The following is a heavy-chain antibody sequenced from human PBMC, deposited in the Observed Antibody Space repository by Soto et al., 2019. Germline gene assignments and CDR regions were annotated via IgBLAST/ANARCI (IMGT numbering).Heavy chain of an antibody. CDR2: ISAYNGNT. V-gene: IGHV1-18*01. J-gene: IGHJ5*02. CDR1: GYTFTSYG. CDR3: ARDSWFGEEYGGWFDP. Sequence: QVQLVQSGAEVKKPGASVKVSCKASGYTFTSYGISWVRQAPGQGLEWMGWISAYNGNTNYAQKLQGRVTMTTDTSTSTAYMELRRLRSDDTAVYYCARDSWFGEEYGGWFDPWGQGTLVTVSS. D-gene: IGHD3-10*01.